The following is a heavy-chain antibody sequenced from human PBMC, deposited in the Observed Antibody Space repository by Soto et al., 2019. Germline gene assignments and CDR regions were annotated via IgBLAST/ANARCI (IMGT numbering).Heavy chain of an antibody. D-gene: IGHD6-13*01. V-gene: IGHV4-30-4*01. CDR1: GGSISSGDYY. Sequence: SETLSLTCTVSGGSISSGDYYWSWIRQPPGKGLEWIGYIYYSGSTYYNPSLKSRVTISVDTSKNQFSLKLSSVTAADTAVYYCARGRIQYSSKGYYYYYYMDVWGKGTTVTVSS. J-gene: IGHJ6*03. CDR3: ARGRIQYSSKGYYYYYYMDV. CDR2: IYYSGST.